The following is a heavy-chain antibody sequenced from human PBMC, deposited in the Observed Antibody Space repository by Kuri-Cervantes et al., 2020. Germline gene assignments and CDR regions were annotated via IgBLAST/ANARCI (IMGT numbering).Heavy chain of an antibody. D-gene: IGHD3-10*01. CDR1: GFTFSGYW. V-gene: IGHV3-74*01. CDR2: IKTDGSST. J-gene: IGHJ3*02. Sequence: GESLKISCAASGFTFSGYWMHWVRQPPGKGLVWVTQIKTDGSSTSYADSVKGRFIISRDNARNTLYLEMNSLRTEDTAVYYCARDFGSRAYDIWGQGTMVTVSS. CDR3: ARDFGSRAYDI.